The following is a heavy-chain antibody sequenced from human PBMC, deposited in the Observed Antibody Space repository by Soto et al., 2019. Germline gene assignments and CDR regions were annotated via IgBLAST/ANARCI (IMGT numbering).Heavy chain of an antibody. Sequence: SETLSLTCTVSGGSISSGGYYWSWIRQHPGKGLEWIGYISYSGNTYYSPSLKSRVSISVDTAKNQFSLKLSSVTAADTAVYFCSNLAAGARGRGYWGQGTLVTVSS. D-gene: IGHD2-15*01. CDR2: ISYSGNT. V-gene: IGHV4-31*03. CDR1: GGSISSGGYY. CDR3: SNLAAGARGRGY. J-gene: IGHJ4*02.